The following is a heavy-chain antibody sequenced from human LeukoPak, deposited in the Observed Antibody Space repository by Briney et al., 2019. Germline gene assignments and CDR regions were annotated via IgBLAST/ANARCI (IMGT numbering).Heavy chain of an antibody. D-gene: IGHD3-10*01. Sequence: GGSLRLSCAASGFTFSSYWMSWVRQAPGKGLEWVANIKQDGSEKYYVDFVKGRFSISRDNAKNSLYLQMNSLRAEDTAVYYCARDPYGSGSYGPYWGQGTLVTVSS. V-gene: IGHV3-7*01. J-gene: IGHJ4*02. CDR1: GFTFSSYW. CDR3: ARDPYGSGSYGPY. CDR2: IKQDGSEK.